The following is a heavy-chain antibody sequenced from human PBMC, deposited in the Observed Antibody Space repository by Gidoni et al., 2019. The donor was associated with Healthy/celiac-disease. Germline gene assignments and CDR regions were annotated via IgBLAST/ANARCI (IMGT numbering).Heavy chain of an antibody. CDR2: IYTSGRT. CDR3: ARSFRRKTIWEYFDY. J-gene: IGHJ4*02. V-gene: IGHV4-61*02. D-gene: IGHD1-26*01. Sequence: QVQLQESGPGLVKPSQTLSLTCTVSGGSISSGSYYWSWIRQPAGKGLEWMGRIYTSGRTNYNPSLKSRVTISVHTSKNQFSLKLSSVTAADPAVYYCARSFRRKTIWEYFDYWGQGTLVTVSS. CDR1: GGSISSGSYY.